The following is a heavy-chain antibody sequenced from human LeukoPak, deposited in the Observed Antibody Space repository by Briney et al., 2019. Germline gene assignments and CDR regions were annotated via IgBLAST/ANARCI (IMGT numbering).Heavy chain of an antibody. D-gene: IGHD6-19*01. CDR1: GYTFTGYY. CDR2: INPNSGGT. CDR3: ARVPYSSGTFDY. Sequence: ASVKVSCKASGYTFTGYYMHWVRQAPGQGLEWMGWINPNSGGTNYAQKFQRRVTMTRDTSISTAYMELSRLRSDDTAVYYCARVPYSSGTFDYWGQGTLVTVSS. J-gene: IGHJ4*02. V-gene: IGHV1-2*02.